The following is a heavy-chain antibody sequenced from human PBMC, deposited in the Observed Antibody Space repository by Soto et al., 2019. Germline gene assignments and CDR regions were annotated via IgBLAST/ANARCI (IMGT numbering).Heavy chain of an antibody. J-gene: IGHJ4*01. D-gene: IGHD2-15*01. CDR2: IYYSGST. CDR3: ARDAGGPYDH. CDR1: GAPITINY. Sequence: SETLSLTCTVSGAPITINYWSWIRQAPGKGLEWIGYIYYSGSTAYNPSLKSRVTMSADTSKDQFSLKLNSVTAADTAVYYCARDAGGPYDHWGPGXLVTVYS. V-gene: IGHV4-59*01.